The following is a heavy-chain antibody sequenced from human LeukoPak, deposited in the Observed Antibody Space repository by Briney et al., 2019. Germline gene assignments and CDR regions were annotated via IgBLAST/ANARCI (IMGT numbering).Heavy chain of an antibody. CDR1: GFTFSSYW. J-gene: IGHJ4*02. Sequence: GGSLRLSCAASGFTFSSYWMSWVRQAPGTGLEWVANIKQDGSEKYYVDSVKGRFTISRDNAKNSLYLQMNSLRAEDTALYYCAKAAAAPGFDFWGQGTLVTVSS. V-gene: IGHV3-7*03. D-gene: IGHD6-13*01. CDR2: IKQDGSEK. CDR3: AKAAAAPGFDF.